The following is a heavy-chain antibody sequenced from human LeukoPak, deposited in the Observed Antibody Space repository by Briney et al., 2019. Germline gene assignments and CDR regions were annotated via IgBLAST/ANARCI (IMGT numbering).Heavy chain of an antibody. J-gene: IGHJ4*02. Sequence: SETLSLTCAVYGGSFSGYYWSWIRQPPGKGLEWIGEINHSGSTNYDPSLKSRVTISVDTSKSQFSLKLSSVTAADTAVYYCARRGWWSYYFDYWGQGTLVTVSS. V-gene: IGHV4-34*01. CDR2: INHSGST. CDR3: ARRGWWSYYFDY. CDR1: GGSFSGYY. D-gene: IGHD2-15*01.